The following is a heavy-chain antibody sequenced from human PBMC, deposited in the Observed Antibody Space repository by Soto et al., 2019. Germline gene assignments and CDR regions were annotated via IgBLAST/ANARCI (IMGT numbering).Heavy chain of an antibody. Sequence: SETLSLTCTVSGGSISSGDYYWSWIRQPPGTGLEWIGHIYYSGSTYYNPSLESRVTISVDTSKNQFSLKLSSVTAADTAVYYCARADSSGYSYFDYWGQGSLVTVSS. CDR2: IYYSGST. CDR3: ARADSSGYSYFDY. V-gene: IGHV4-30-4*01. CDR1: GGSISSGDYY. J-gene: IGHJ4*02. D-gene: IGHD3-22*01.